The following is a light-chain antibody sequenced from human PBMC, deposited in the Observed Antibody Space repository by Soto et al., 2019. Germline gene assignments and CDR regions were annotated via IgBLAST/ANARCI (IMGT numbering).Light chain of an antibody. V-gene: IGKV3-15*01. Sequence: EIVITQSPATLSVSPGERATLSCRASQSVSSNLAWYQQKPGQAPRLLIYGASTRATGIPARFSGSGSGTEFTLTISSLQSEDFAVYYCQQYNNWPPGTITFGQGTRLEIK. CDR3: QQYNNWPPGTIT. J-gene: IGKJ5*01. CDR1: QSVSSN. CDR2: GAS.